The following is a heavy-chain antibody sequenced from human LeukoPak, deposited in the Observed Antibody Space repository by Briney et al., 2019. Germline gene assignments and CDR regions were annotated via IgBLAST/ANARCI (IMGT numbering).Heavy chain of an antibody. Sequence: SETLSLTCAVSGGSISSGGYSWSWIRQPPGKGLEWIGYIYHSGSTYYNPSLKSRVTISVDRSKNQFSLKLSSVTAADTAVYYCARKRGYSYAFDYWGQGTLVTVSS. CDR2: IYHSGST. D-gene: IGHD5-18*01. CDR3: ARKRGYSYAFDY. J-gene: IGHJ4*02. V-gene: IGHV4-30-2*01. CDR1: GGSISSGGYS.